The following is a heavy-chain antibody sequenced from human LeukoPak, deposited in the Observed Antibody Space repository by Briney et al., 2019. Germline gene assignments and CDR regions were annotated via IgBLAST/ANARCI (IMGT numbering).Heavy chain of an antibody. CDR3: VRDPIVVVGTTTLRDGFDI. CDR1: GLNVSESE. Sequence: AGGALRLSCGASGLNVSESEMNWVRQAPGKGLEWVSYISGSGTTIFYADSVKGRFTISRDNAKNSLNLQMNSLRAEDTALYYCVRDPIVVVGTTTLRDGFDIWGQGTMVTVSS. J-gene: IGHJ3*02. V-gene: IGHV3-48*03. D-gene: IGHD2-15*01. CDR2: ISGSGTTI.